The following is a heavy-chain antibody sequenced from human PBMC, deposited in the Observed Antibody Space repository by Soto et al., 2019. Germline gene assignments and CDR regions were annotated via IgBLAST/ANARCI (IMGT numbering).Heavy chain of an antibody. Sequence: GGSLRLSCAASGFTFSSYAMSWVRQAPGKGLEWVSAVGTGGTAYYADSVKGRFTISRDNAKNTLYLQLNSLRAEDTAVYYCIRGGGYSYGSLDYWGQGTLVTVSS. CDR2: VGTGGTA. CDR1: GFTFSSYA. D-gene: IGHD5-12*01. CDR3: IRGGGYSYGSLDY. V-gene: IGHV3-23*01. J-gene: IGHJ4*02.